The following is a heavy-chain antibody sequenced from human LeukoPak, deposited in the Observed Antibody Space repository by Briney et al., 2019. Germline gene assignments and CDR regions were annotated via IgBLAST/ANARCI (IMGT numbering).Heavy chain of an antibody. CDR3: AKETPNTGWFDP. D-gene: IGHD1-14*01. V-gene: IGHV1-46*01. CDR2: INPSGDGT. CDR1: GHTFTTYY. Sequence: ASVKVSCKASGHTFTTYYVHLVRQAPGQGLEWMGVINPSGDGTNYPQRFQGRVTLTRDTSTSTVYMELTSLRSEDPAMYYCAKETPNTGWFDPWGQGTLVTVSS. J-gene: IGHJ5*02.